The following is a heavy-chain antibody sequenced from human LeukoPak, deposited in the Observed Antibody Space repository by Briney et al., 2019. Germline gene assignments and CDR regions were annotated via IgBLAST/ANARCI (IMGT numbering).Heavy chain of an antibody. CDR2: ISSSSSYI. CDR3: ARAPPQRRAVSPYSSGWPFDC. D-gene: IGHD6-25*01. Sequence: PGGSLRLSCAASGFTFSSYSMNWVRQTPGKGLEWVSSISSSSSYIYYADSVKGRFTISRDNAKNSLYLQMDSLRAEDTAVYYCARAPPQRRAVSPYSSGWPFDCWGQGTLVTVSS. V-gene: IGHV3-21*01. J-gene: IGHJ4*02. CDR1: GFTFSSYS.